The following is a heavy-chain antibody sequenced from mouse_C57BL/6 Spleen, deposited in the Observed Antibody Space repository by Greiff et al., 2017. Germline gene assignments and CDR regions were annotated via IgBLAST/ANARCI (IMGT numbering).Heavy chain of an antibody. J-gene: IGHJ1*03. CDR1: GYTFTDYN. CDR2: INPNNGGT. D-gene: IGHD5-1*01. V-gene: IGHV1-18*01. Sequence: VQLQQSGPELVKPGASVKIPCKASGYTFTDYNMDWVKQSHGKSLEWIGDINPNNGGTIYNQKFKGKATLTVDKSSSTAYMELRSLTSEDTAVYYCARGSQVHYGYFDVWGTGTTVTVSS. CDR3: ARGSQVHYGYFDV.